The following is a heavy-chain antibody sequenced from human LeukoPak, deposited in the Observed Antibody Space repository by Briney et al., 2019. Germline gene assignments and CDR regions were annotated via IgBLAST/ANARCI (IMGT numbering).Heavy chain of an antibody. CDR3: ARAARFGRYYYMDV. CDR2: IKQEGSEK. V-gene: IGHV3-7*01. Sequence: GGSVRLSCAASGFTFSSYWVRWVRQAPGKGVEGVANIKQEGSEKCYVDSGKGPFTISRDNAKNSLYLQMNSLRAEDTAAYYCARAARFGRYYYMDVWGKGTTVTVSS. D-gene: IGHD3-10*01. J-gene: IGHJ6*03. CDR1: GFTFSSYW.